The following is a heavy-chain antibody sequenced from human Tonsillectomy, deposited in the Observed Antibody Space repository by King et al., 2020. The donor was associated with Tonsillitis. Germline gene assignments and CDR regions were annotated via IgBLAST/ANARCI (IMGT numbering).Heavy chain of an antibody. CDR3: ARSVSGSFDY. J-gene: IGHJ4*02. Sequence: QLQESGPGVVKPSETRSLTCTVFGGSIRSSDHYWAWMRQPPGKGLGWIWYMYYSGTIFYNPSLKSRITISGGTSENRFSLRLSSVTAADTAVYFCARSVSGSFDYWGQGALVTVSS. D-gene: IGHD1-26*01. V-gene: IGHV4-39*01. CDR1: GGSIRSSDHY. CDR2: MYYSGTI.